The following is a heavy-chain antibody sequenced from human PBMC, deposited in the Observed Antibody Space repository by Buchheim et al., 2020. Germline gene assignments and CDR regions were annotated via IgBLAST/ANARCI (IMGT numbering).Heavy chain of an antibody. D-gene: IGHD3-16*01. V-gene: IGHV3-7*01. CDR3: ARDLVAWGGYDS. CDR2: IKQDGSAR. Sequence: EVQLVESGGGVVQPGGSLRLSCAASGFSFSSYWMGWVRQAPGKGLEWVANIKQDGSARNYVDSVKGRFTVSRDNAKSSLYLQMKSRRAGDTAVYYCARDLVAWGGYDSWGQGTL. CDR1: GFSFSSYW. J-gene: IGHJ4*02.